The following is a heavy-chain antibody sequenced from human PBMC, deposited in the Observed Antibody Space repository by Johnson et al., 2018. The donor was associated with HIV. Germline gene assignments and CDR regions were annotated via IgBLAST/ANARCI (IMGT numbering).Heavy chain of an antibody. J-gene: IGHJ3*02. D-gene: IGHD6-19*01. CDR2: IRYDGSNK. CDR1: GFTFSS. Sequence: QVQLVESGGGVVQPGRSLRLSCAASGFTFSSMHWDRQAPGKGLEWVAFIRYDGSNKYYADSVKGRFTISRYISKNTLYLQMNSLRAEDTALYYCARVVLVRLAVAGPSRDAFDIWGQGTMVTVSS. V-gene: IGHV3-33*08. CDR3: ARVVLVRLAVAGPSRDAFDI.